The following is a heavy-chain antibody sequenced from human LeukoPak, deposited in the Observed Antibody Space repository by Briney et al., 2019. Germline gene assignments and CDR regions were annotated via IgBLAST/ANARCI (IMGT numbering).Heavy chain of an antibody. CDR1: GFTLRGYG. J-gene: IGHJ4*02. CDR3: AKDRMAPLGELSLVYFDY. CDR2: IRYDGSDK. D-gene: IGHD3-16*02. Sequence: PGGSLRLSCAASGFTLRGYGMHWVRQAPGKGLEWVAFIRYDGSDKSYADSVKGRFTISRDNSKNTLYLQMNSLRAEDTAVYYCAKDRMAPLGELSLVYFDYWGQGTLVTVSS. V-gene: IGHV3-30*02.